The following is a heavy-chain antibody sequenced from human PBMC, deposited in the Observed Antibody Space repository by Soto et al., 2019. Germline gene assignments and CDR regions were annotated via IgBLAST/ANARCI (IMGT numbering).Heavy chain of an antibody. Sequence: GGSLRLSCAASGFTFSSHGMHWVRQAPGKGLEWVAVIWYDGSNKYYADSVKGRFTISRDNSKNTLYLQMNSLRAEDTAVYYCARDYCSSTSCPTSYGMDVWGQGTTVTVSS. V-gene: IGHV3-33*01. CDR1: GFTFSSHG. J-gene: IGHJ6*02. CDR2: IWYDGSNK. D-gene: IGHD2-2*01. CDR3: ARDYCSSTSCPTSYGMDV.